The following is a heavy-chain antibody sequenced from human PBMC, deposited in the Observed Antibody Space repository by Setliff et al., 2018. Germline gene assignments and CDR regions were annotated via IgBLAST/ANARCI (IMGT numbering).Heavy chain of an antibody. CDR1: GYTFTSYL. J-gene: IGHJ6*03. CDR2: IDPSGGSS. Sequence: ASVKVSCKASGYTFTSYLIHWVRQDPGQGLEWMGIIDPSGGSSTYAQKFQGRVTMTTDESTSTAYMELSSLRSEDTAVYYCAREQWLDPPGYYYMDVWAKGTTVTVSS. CDR3: AREQWLDPPGYYYMDV. D-gene: IGHD6-19*01. V-gene: IGHV1-46*01.